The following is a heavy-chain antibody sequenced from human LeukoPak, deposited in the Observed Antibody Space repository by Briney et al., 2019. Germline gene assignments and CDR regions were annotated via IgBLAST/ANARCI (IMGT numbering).Heavy chain of an antibody. D-gene: IGHD1-1*01. CDR1: GVSFSRYY. CDR3: ARGPTISETGYFDY. J-gene: IGHJ4*03. V-gene: IGHV4-34*01. Sequence: SETLCLTCAVYGVSFSRYYWSWIRQSPGKGLEWIAEINHRGDTNYNPSVKSRVTISVDTSKNQFSLKVTSLTAADTAVYFCARGPTISETGYFDYWGQGTLVTVSS. CDR2: INHRGDT.